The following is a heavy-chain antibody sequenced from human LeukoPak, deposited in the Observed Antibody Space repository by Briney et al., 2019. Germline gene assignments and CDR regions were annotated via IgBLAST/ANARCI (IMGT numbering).Heavy chain of an antibody. CDR3: ARDWRMMYCSGGSCYGLDY. CDR1: GYTFTGYY. Sequence: GASVNVSGKASGYTFTGYYMHWVRQAPGQGLEWMGWINPNSGGTNYAQKFQGRVTMTSDTSISTAYMELSRLRSDDTAVYYCARDWRMMYCSGGSCYGLDYWGQGTLVTVSS. D-gene: IGHD2-15*01. J-gene: IGHJ4*02. CDR2: INPNSGGT. V-gene: IGHV1-2*02.